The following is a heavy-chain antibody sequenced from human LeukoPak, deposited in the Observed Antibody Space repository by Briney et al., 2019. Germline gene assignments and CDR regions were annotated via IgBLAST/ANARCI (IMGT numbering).Heavy chain of an antibody. Sequence: PSETLSLTCTVSGGSIRSYYWSWIRQPPGKGLEWIGYIYYTETSYNPSLKSRVTISADTSKNQFSLKLYSVTAADTAVYYCATRKLGNDYWGQGTLVTVSS. V-gene: IGHV4-59*01. CDR1: GGSIRSYY. J-gene: IGHJ4*02. CDR2: IYYTET. D-gene: IGHD7-27*01. CDR3: ATRKLGNDY.